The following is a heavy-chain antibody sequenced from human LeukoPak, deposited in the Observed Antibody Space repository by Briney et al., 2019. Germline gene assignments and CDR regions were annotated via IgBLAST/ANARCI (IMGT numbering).Heavy chain of an antibody. CDR3: ARDCSSTSCYGSVDY. CDR2: INWNGDST. Sequence: GGSLRLSCAASGFTFDAFGMTWVRQAPGKGLEWVSGINWNGDSTGYADSVKGRFTISRDNAKNSLYLQLKSLRAEDTALYYCARDCSSTSCYGSVDYWGQGTLVTVSS. CDR1: GFTFDAFG. D-gene: IGHD2-2*01. J-gene: IGHJ4*02. V-gene: IGHV3-20*04.